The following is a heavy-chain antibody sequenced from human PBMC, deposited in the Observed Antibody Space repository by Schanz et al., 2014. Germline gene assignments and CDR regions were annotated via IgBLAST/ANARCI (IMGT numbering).Heavy chain of an antibody. J-gene: IGHJ5*02. V-gene: IGHV3-23*01. D-gene: IGHD2-8*01. CDR3: ASGGYCTNGVCNGGRNWFDP. Sequence: EVQLLESGGTVVQPGGSLRVSCAASGFVFRTFAMYWVRQAPGKGLEWVSAITGSGSKTYYADSVKGRFTISRDNSKNTLYLQINSLRAEDTAVYYCASGGYCTNGVCNGGRNWFDPWGQGTLVTVSS. CDR1: GFVFRTFA. CDR2: ITGSGSKT.